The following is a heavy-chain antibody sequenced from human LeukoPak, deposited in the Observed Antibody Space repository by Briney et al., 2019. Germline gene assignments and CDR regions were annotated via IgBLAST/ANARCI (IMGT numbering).Heavy chain of an antibody. CDR2: ISSSSGYI. J-gene: IGHJ4*02. CDR1: GFTFSSYS. V-gene: IGHV3-21*04. CDR3: ARGGSYPGC. D-gene: IGHD1-26*01. Sequence: PGGSLTLFCAASGFTFSSYSMNWVRQAPGKGLEWVSSISSSSGYIYYADSVKGRFTISRDNAKNSLYLQMNSLRVEDTAIYYCARGGSYPGCWGQGTLVTVSS.